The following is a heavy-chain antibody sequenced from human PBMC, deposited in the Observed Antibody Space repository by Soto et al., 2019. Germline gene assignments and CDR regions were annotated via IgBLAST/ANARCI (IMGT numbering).Heavy chain of an antibody. J-gene: IGHJ3*02. CDR3: AGAGDSDAFDI. D-gene: IGHD7-27*01. Sequence: QVQLVESGGGVVQPGRSLRLSCVASGFTISSYGMHWVRQAPGKGLEWVAVIWYDGSKKYYADSVKGRFTISRDNSKDTLDMQMNTLRADDTAVYYCAGAGDSDAFDIWGQGTMVTVSS. CDR1: GFTISSYG. CDR2: IWYDGSKK. V-gene: IGHV3-33*01.